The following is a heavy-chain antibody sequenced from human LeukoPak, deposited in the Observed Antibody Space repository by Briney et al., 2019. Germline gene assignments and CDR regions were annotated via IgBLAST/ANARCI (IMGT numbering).Heavy chain of an antibody. Sequence: GGSLRLSCAASGFTFSSYAMSWVRQAPGKGLEWVSAISGSGGSTYYADSVKGRFTISRDNSKNTLYLQMNSLRAEDTAVYYCARDRYDSSGYSPSFDYWGQGTLVTVSS. J-gene: IGHJ4*02. CDR3: ARDRYDSSGYSPSFDY. V-gene: IGHV3-23*01. CDR2: ISGSGGST. D-gene: IGHD3-22*01. CDR1: GFTFSSYA.